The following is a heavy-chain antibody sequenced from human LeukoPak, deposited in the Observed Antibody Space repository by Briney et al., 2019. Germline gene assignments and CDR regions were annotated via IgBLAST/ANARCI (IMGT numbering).Heavy chain of an antibody. Sequence: SQTLSLTCAISGDNVSSSSATWSWIRQSPSRGLEWLGRTYNRSKWYSDYAVSVKGRITINPDTSKNQFSLQLNSVTPEDTAVYYCARGVGGGWKVFDYWGQGTLVTVSS. CDR2: TYNRSKWYS. CDR3: ARGVGGGWKVFDY. CDR1: GDNVSSSSAT. J-gene: IGHJ4*02. V-gene: IGHV6-1*01. D-gene: IGHD2-15*01.